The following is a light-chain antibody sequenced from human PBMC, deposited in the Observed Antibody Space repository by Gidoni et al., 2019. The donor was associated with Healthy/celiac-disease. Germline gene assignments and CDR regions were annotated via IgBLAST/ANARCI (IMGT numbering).Light chain of an antibody. V-gene: IGKV1-12*01. CDR2: AAS. J-gene: IGKJ3*01. CDR3: QQDYSSPCT. Sequence: DIQMTQSPSSVSASVGDRVTITCRASQGISSWLDWYQQKPGKAPKLLIYAASSLQSGVPSRFSCSGSGTDFTLSISSLQPEDFATYYCQQDYSSPCTFGPGTKVDIK. CDR1: QGISSW.